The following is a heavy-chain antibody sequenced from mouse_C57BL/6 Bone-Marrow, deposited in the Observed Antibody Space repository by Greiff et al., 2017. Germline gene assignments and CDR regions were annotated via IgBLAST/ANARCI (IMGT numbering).Heavy chain of an antibody. CDR3: ARSQLYDAMDY. Sequence: QVQLKESGAELARPGASVKLSCKASGYTFTSYGISWVKQRTGQGLEWIGEIYPRSGNTYYNEKFKGKATLTADKSSSTAYMELRSLTSEDSAVYFCARSQLYDAMDYWGQGTSVTVSS. V-gene: IGHV1-81*01. J-gene: IGHJ4*01. D-gene: IGHD6-1*01. CDR1: GYTFTSYG. CDR2: IYPRSGNT.